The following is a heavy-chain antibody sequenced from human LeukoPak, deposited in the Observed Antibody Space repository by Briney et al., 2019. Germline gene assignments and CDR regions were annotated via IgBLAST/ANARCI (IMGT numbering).Heavy chain of an antibody. J-gene: IGHJ4*02. Sequence: KSGGSLRLSCAASGFTFSSYSMNWVRQAPGKGLEWASSISSSSSYIYYADSVKGRFTISRDNAKNSLYLQMNSLRAEDTAVYYCARALRFGGFDYWGQGTLVTVSS. CDR3: ARALRFGGFDY. CDR2: ISSSSSYI. D-gene: IGHD3-10*01. CDR1: GFTFSSYS. V-gene: IGHV3-21*01.